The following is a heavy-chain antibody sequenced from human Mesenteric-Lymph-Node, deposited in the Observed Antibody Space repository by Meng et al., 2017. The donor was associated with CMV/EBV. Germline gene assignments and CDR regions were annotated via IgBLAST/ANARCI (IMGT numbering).Heavy chain of an antibody. CDR3: AREGNQLLGYYYYGMDV. Sequence: GSLRLSCTVSGGSVSSGSYYWSRIRQPPGKGLEWIGYIYYSGSTNYNPSLKSRVTISVDTSKNQFSLKLSSVTAADTAVYYCAREGNQLLGYYYYGMDVWGQGTTVTVSS. CDR1: GGSVSSGSYY. J-gene: IGHJ6*02. V-gene: IGHV4-61*01. D-gene: IGHD2-2*01. CDR2: IYYSGST.